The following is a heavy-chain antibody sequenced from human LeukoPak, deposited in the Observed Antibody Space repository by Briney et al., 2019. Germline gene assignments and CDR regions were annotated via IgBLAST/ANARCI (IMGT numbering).Heavy chain of an antibody. CDR1: GGTFSSYA. CDR3: ARGVVPAASHYYYYYGMDV. Sequence: SVKVSCKASGGTFSSYAISWVRQAPGQGLEWMGGIIPIFGTANYAQKFQGRVTITADESTSTAYMELSSLRSEDTAVYYCARGVVPAASHYYYYYGMDVWGQGTTVTVSS. J-gene: IGHJ6*02. CDR2: IIPIFGTA. D-gene: IGHD2-2*01. V-gene: IGHV1-69*13.